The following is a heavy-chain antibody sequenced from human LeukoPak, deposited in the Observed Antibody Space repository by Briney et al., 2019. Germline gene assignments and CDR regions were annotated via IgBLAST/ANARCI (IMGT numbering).Heavy chain of an antibody. CDR1: DGSINIYY. CDR2: IYTSGST. CDR3: AREHCSGGSCYSGGNWFDP. Sequence: SETLSLTCTVSDGSINIYYWTWIRQPAGKGLEWIGRIYTSGSTNYKPSLKSRVTMSLDASKRQFSLKLTSVTAADTAVYYCAREHCSGGSCYSGGNWFDPWGQGTLVTVSS. V-gene: IGHV4-4*07. J-gene: IGHJ5*02. D-gene: IGHD2-15*01.